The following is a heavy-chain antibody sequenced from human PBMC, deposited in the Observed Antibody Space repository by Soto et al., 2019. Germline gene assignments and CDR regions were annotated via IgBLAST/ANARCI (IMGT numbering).Heavy chain of an antibody. CDR3: ARGTTTSAFSAMDV. Sequence: QVQLVESGGGVVQPGRSLRLSCAASGFTFSNNAMDWVRQAPGKGLEWEAVISYDGSNKYIAESVKGRFTISRDNSKNTLFLQMNSLRAEDTAVYYCARGTTTSAFSAMDVWGQGNTVTVSS. CDR2: ISYDGSNK. J-gene: IGHJ6*02. D-gene: IGHD1-1*01. V-gene: IGHV3-30-3*01. CDR1: GFTFSNNA.